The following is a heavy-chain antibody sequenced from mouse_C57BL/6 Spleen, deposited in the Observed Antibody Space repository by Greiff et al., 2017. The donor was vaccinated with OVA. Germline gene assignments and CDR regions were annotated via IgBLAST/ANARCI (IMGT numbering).Heavy chain of an antibody. CDR2: ITPSSGYT. CDR3: AREEFYPYYAMDY. J-gene: IGHJ4*01. Sequence: VQRVESGAELAKPGASVKLSCKASGYTFTSYWMHWVKQRPGQGLEWIGYITPSSGYTKYNQKFKDKATLTADKSSSTAYMQLSSLTYEDSAVNYCAREEFYPYYAMDYWGQGTSVTVSS. D-gene: IGHD2-1*01. CDR1: GYTFTSYW. V-gene: IGHV1-7*01.